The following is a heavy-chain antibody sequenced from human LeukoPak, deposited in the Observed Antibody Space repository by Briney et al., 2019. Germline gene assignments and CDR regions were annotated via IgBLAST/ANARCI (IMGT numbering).Heavy chain of an antibody. D-gene: IGHD3-3*01. J-gene: IGHJ4*02. CDR2: FDPEDGET. CDR3: ATGLRFLEWLLCY. CDR1: GYTLTELS. V-gene: IGHV1-24*01. Sequence: ASVKVSCNVSGYTLTELSMHWVRQAPGKGLEWMGGFDPEDGETIYAQKFQGRVTMTEDTSTDTAYMELSSLRSEDTAVYYCATGLRFLEWLLCYWGQGTLVTVSS.